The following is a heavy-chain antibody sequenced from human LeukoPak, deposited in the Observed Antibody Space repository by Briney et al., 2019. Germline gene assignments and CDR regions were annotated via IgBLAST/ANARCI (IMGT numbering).Heavy chain of an antibody. CDR3: ARGPYYYGSGSYYNGYFDY. D-gene: IGHD3-10*01. CDR1: GFTFSSYA. V-gene: IGHV3-30*04. CDR2: ISYGGSNK. J-gene: IGHJ4*02. Sequence: PGRSLRLSCAASGFTFSSYAMHWVRQAPGKGLEWVAVISYGGSNKYYADSVKGRFTISRDNSKNTLYLQMNRLRAEDTAVYYCARGPYYYGSGSYYNGYFDYWGQGTLVTVSS.